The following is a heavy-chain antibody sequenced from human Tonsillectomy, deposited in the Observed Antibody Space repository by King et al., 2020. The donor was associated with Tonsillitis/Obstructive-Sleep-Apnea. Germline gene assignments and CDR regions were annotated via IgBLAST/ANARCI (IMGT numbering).Heavy chain of an antibody. J-gene: IGHJ4*02. D-gene: IGHD3-16*01. CDR1: GFTISSYW. CDR2: IKQDGSEK. Sequence: QLVQSGGGLVQPGGSLRLTCAASGFTISSYWMSWVRQAPGKGLEWVANIKQDGSEKHYVDSVKGRFTISRDNAKNSLYLQLNSLRAEDTAVYYCARGGGNGMGFDYWGQGPLSPTPQ. CDR3: ARGGGNGMGFDY. V-gene: IGHV3-7*01.